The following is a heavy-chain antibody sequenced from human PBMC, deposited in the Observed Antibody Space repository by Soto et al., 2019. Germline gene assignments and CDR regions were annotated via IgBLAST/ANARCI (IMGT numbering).Heavy chain of an antibody. V-gene: IGHV3-23*01. Sequence: GGSLRLSCAASGFPFRIYAMGWVRHAPGKGLEWISVISGSGEITLYTDSVKGRFTISRDFSNNTLSLQMNTLRAEDTALYYCAVIGVVAATHWFDPWGQGTLVTVSS. D-gene: IGHD2-15*01. CDR1: GFPFRIYA. J-gene: IGHJ5*02. CDR3: AVIGVVAATHWFDP. CDR2: ISGSGEIT.